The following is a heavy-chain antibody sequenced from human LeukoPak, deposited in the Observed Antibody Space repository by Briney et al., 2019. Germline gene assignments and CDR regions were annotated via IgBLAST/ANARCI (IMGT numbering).Heavy chain of an antibody. CDR3: ARDHDRYCSGGSCSEFDS. CDR1: VFTFTSYS. J-gene: IGHJ4*02. V-gene: IGHV3-21*01. CDR2: ISGSRSYI. Sequence: GGALRLSCVASVFTFTSYSMNWVRPAPGRGLEWVSSISGSRSYIYFAHSLRGGFTLSRDNAKNSLYLQMNSLRAEDTAVYYCARDHDRYCSGGSCSEFDSWGQGNLVTVSS. D-gene: IGHD2-15*01.